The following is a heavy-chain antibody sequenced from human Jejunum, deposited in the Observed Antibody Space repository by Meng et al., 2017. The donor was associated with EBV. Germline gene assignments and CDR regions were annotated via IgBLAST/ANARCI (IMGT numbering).Heavy chain of an antibody. J-gene: IGHJ5*02. CDR2: VYHGGTT. V-gene: IGHV4-39*01. Sequence: PQLAGSGPGLVKPSGPLSLTCIVSGGSISSSTYFWGWIRQPPGKGLEWNATVYHGGTTYYSPSLKRRVTISVDTSRNQFSLKLSSVTAADTAVYYCARQFDSRRNHWFDPWGQGTLVTVSS. CDR1: GGSISSSTYF. CDR3: ARQFDSRRNHWFDP. D-gene: IGHD3-10*01.